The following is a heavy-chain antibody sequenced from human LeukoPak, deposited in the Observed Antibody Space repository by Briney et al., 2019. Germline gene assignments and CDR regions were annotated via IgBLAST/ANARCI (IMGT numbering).Heavy chain of an antibody. J-gene: IGHJ4*02. CDR3: AREDYDSLL. D-gene: IGHD3-22*01. CDR2: INHSGST. V-gene: IGHV4-34*01. CDR1: GGSFSGYY. Sequence: SETLSLTCAVYGGSFSGYYWSWIRQPPGKGLEWIGEINHSGSTYYNPSLKSRVTISVDTSKNQFSLKLSSVTAADTAVYYCAREDYDSLLWGQGTLVTVSS.